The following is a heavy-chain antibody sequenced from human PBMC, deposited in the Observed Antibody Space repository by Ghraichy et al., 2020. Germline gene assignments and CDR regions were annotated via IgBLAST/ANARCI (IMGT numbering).Heavy chain of an antibody. V-gene: IGHV4-30-4*01. CDR2: IYYSGST. J-gene: IGHJ6*02. D-gene: IGHD2-2*01. CDR3: ARDRHEIPYYYYGMDV. CDR1: GGSISSGDYY. Sequence: SETLSLTCTVSGGSISSGDYYWSWIRQPPGKGLEWIGYIYYSGSTYYNPSLKSRVTISVDTSKNQFSLKLSSVTAADTAVYYCARDRHEIPYYYYGMDVWGPETTSTVSS.